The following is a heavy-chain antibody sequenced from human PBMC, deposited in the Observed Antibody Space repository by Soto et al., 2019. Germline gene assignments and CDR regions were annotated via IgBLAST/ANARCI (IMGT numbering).Heavy chain of an antibody. V-gene: IGHV1-3*01. CDR3: ARARGGSAPTGDVFDI. CDR1: GYTFTSYA. CDR2: INAGNGNT. Sequence: QVQLVQSGAEVKKPGASVKVSCKASGYTFTSYAMHWVRQAPGQRLEWMGWINAGNGNTKYSQKFQGRVTITRDTSASTAYMELSSLRSEDTAVYYCARARGGSAPTGDVFDIWGQGTMVTVSS. D-gene: IGHD2-15*01. J-gene: IGHJ3*02.